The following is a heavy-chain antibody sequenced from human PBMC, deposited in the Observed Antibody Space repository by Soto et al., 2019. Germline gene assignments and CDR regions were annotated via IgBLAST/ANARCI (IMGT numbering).Heavy chain of an antibody. D-gene: IGHD2-15*01. CDR1: GGTFSGYA. Sequence: QVQLVQSGAEVKKPGSSVKVSCKASGGTFSGYAVSWVRQAPGQGLEWMGGIIPISGATDYAKNFHGRVTITAAESTSTAVMELSRQRSDDTSVYCWSRSRDALCYCSGSGCYCGSGPGYWGQGTLVTVSS. CDR2: IIPISGAT. V-gene: IGHV1-69*01. J-gene: IGHJ4*02. CDR3: SRSRDALCYCSGSGCYCGSGPGY.